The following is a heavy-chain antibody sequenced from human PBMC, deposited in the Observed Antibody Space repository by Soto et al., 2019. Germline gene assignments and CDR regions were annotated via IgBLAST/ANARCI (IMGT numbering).Heavy chain of an antibody. CDR3: ARDLIVGPCGMDV. CDR1: GYTFTGYY. V-gene: IGHV1-2*04. CDR2: INPNSGGT. D-gene: IGHD1-26*01. J-gene: IGHJ6*02. Sequence: ASVKVSCKASGYTFTGYYMHWVRQAPGQGLEWMGWINPNSGGTNYAQKFQGWVTMTRDTSISTAYMELSRLRSDDTAVYYCARDLIVGPCGMDVWGQGTTVTVSS.